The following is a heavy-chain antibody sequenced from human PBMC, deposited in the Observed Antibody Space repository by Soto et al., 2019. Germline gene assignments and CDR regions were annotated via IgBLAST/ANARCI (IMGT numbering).Heavy chain of an antibody. CDR3: TRRDSGAFDV. J-gene: IGHJ3*01. CDR1: GFTFSNYS. CDR2: ISGSGGSA. Sequence: LILSCAASGFTFSNYSMNWVRQAPGKGLEWVSVISGSGGSASYADSVQGRFTISRDNSNNTLYLQMNSLRAEDTAMYYCTRRDSGAFDVWGHGTMVTVSS. V-gene: IGHV3-23*01.